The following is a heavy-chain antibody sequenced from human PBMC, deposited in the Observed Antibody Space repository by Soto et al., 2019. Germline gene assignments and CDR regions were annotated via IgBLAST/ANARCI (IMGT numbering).Heavy chain of an antibody. CDR3: ARWSHV. CDR1: GFTFSIYS. J-gene: IGHJ6*02. Sequence: EVQVVESGGGLVQPGGSLRLSCAASGFTFSIYSMNWVRQAPGKGLEWISYISSSNSTTYYADSVKGRFTISRDNAKNSLHLQMNSLRHEDTAVYYCARWSHVWGQGLTVTVSS. CDR2: ISSSNSTT. V-gene: IGHV3-48*02.